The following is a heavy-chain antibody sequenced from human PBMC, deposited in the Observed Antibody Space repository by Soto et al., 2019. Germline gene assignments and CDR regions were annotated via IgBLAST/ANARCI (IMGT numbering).Heavy chain of an antibody. V-gene: IGHV3-30*18. CDR3: AKVRDPWSGVLLLFGMAP. CDR2: ISYDGSNK. D-gene: IGHD3-10*01. CDR1: GFTFSSYG. J-gene: IGHJ6*02. Sequence: QVQLVESGGGVVQPGRSLRLSCAASGFTFSSYGMHWVRQAPGKGLEWVAVISYDGSNKYYADSVKGRFPISRDNSKNTLDVKMNRVRGEATVLFYGAKVRDPWSGVLLLFGMAPGGQGPTPPVSS.